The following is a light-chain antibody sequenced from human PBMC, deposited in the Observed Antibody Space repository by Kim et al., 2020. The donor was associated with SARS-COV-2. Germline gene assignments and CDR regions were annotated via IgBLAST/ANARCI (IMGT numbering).Light chain of an antibody. CDR3: HQYDKWPLT. CDR1: QSVSST. V-gene: IGKV3-15*01. Sequence: MTPGERAALSGRASQSVSSTVAWYQQKPGQAPRLLIYGASTRATGIPARFSGSGAGTEFTLTISSLQSEDFAIYYCHQYDKWPLTFGQGTRLEIK. J-gene: IGKJ5*01. CDR2: GAS.